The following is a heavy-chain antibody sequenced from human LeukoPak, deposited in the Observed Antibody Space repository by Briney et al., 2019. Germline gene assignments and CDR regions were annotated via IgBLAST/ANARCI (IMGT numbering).Heavy chain of an antibody. D-gene: IGHD2/OR15-2a*01. CDR3: AKVRGPGRPQYYGMDV. J-gene: IGHJ6*02. Sequence: GGSLRLSCAASGFIFSSYGMHWVRQAPGKGLEWVALISNDGSNKYYADSVKGRSTISRDNSKNTVYLQMNSLRGEDTAVYHCAKVRGPGRPQYYGMDVWGQGTTVTVSS. CDR1: GFIFSSYG. CDR2: ISNDGSNK. V-gene: IGHV3-30*18.